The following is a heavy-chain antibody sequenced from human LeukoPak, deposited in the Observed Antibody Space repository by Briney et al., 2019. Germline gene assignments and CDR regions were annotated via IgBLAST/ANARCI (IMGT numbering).Heavy chain of an antibody. D-gene: IGHD2-21*02. CDR3: ARGTGVVTDAFNI. V-gene: IGHV1-2*02. Sequence: ASVKVSCKASGYXFTGYYIHWVRQAPGQGLEWMGWINPNGGGTNYAQKFQGRVTMTTDTSISTAYMDLRGLRSDDTAVYYCARGTGVVTDAFNIWGQGTMVTVSS. CDR2: INPNGGGT. CDR1: GYXFTGYY. J-gene: IGHJ3*02.